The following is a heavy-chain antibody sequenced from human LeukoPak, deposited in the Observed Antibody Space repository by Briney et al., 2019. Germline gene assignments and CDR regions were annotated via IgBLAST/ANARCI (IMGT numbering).Heavy chain of an antibody. Sequence: GGSLRLSCAASGFTFSSFGMHWVRQAPGKGLEWVTFIRYDGSIKNYADSVKGRFTISRDNSKNTLYLQMNSLRADDTAVYYCAKVEENSSYYTGGAFDFWGQGTMVTVSS. V-gene: IGHV3-30*02. J-gene: IGHJ3*01. CDR3: AKVEENSSYYTGGAFDF. CDR2: IRYDGSIK. CDR1: GFTFSSFG. D-gene: IGHD1-26*01.